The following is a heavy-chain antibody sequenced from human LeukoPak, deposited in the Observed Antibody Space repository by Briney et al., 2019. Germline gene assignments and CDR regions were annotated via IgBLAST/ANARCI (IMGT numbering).Heavy chain of an antibody. CDR2: IYPGDSDT. Sequence: RGASLQISCKGSGYIFTSYWIGWGRPLRGKGLEWMGIIYPGDSDTRYSPSFQGQVTISADKSISTAYLQWSSLKASDTAMYSCARLQGRWNPYYFDYWGQGTLVTVSS. V-gene: IGHV5-51*01. D-gene: IGHD1-1*01. CDR1: GYIFTSYW. J-gene: IGHJ4*02. CDR3: ARLQGRWNPYYFDY.